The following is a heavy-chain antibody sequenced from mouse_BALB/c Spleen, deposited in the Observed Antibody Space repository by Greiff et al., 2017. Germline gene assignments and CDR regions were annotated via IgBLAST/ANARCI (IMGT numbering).Heavy chain of an antibody. CDR3: ARERDDGAWFAY. CDR1: GYTFTSYW. D-gene: IGHD2-14*01. V-gene: IGHV1S81*02. J-gene: IGHJ3*01. CDR2: INPSNGRT. Sequence: QVQLQQPGAELVKPGASVKLSCKASGYTFTSYWMHWVKQRPGQGLEWIGEINPSNGRTNYNEKFKSKATLTVDKSSSTAYMQLSSLTAEDSAVYYCARERDDGAWFAYWGQGTLVTVSA.